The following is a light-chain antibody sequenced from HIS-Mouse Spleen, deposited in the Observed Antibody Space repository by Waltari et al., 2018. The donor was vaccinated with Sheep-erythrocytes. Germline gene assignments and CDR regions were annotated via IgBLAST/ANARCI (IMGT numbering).Light chain of an antibody. J-gene: IGLJ2*01. V-gene: IGLV3-1*01. CDR3: QAWDSSTDVV. Sequence: SYELTQPPSVSVSPGHTASITCSGANLGDKYACWYQQKPGQSPVLVIYQDSKRPSGIPERFSGSNSGNTATLTISGTQAMDEADYYCQAWDSSTDVVFGGGTKLTVL. CDR2: QDS. CDR1: NLGDKY.